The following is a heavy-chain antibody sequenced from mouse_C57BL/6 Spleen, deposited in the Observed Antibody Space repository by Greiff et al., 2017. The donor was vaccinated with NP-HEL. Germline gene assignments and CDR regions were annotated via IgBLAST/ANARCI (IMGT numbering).Heavy chain of an antibody. Sequence: EVQRVESGGGLVKPGGSLKLSCAASGFTFSSYAMSWVRQTPEKRLEWVATISDGGSYTYYPDNVKGRFTISRDNAKNNLYLQMSHLKSEDTAMYYCARGGGSSPYYFDYWGQGTTLTVSS. CDR3: ARGGGSSPYYFDY. V-gene: IGHV5-4*01. J-gene: IGHJ2*01. CDR2: ISDGGSYT. D-gene: IGHD1-1*01. CDR1: GFTFSSYA.